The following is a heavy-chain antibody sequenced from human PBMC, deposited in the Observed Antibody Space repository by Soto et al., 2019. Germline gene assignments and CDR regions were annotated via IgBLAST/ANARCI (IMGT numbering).Heavy chain of an antibody. J-gene: IGHJ6*02. Sequence: QVQLVQSGAEVKKPGASVKVSCKASGYTFTGYYMHWVRQAPGQGLEWMGWINPNSGGTNYAQKFQGWVTMTRDTSISTAYMELSRLRSDDTAVYYCARGSRATVTATEYYYYGMDVWVQGTTVTVSS. D-gene: IGHD4-4*01. CDR1: GYTFTGYY. V-gene: IGHV1-2*04. CDR3: ARGSRATVTATEYYYYGMDV. CDR2: INPNSGGT.